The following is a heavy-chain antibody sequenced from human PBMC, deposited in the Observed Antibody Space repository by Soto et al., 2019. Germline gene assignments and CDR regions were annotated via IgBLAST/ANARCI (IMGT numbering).Heavy chain of an antibody. CDR1: GGSVSSGSHY. J-gene: IGHJ5*02. CDR3: ARDTSYDFWSNYVGFDP. D-gene: IGHD3-3*01. V-gene: IGHV4-61*01. Sequence: SETLFLTCTVSGGSVSSGSHYWSWIRQPPGKGLEWIGNIYYSGSTKYNPSLKSRVTISVDRSRNQFSLKLSSVTAADTAVYYCARDTSYDFWSNYVGFDPWGLGTLGTVS. CDR2: IYYSGST.